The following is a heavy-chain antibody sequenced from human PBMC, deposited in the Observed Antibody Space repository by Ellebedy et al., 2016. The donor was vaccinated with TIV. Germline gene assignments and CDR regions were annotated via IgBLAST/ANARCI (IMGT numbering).Heavy chain of an antibody. CDR2: ISGGGDST. J-gene: IGHJ2*01. Sequence: GGSLRLXCAASGFTFSTYAMSWVRQAPGKGLEWVSAISGGGDSTYYADSVKGRFTISRDNSMDTLYLQMNSLRAEDTAVYYCAKDKHGSGSWYFDLWGRGTLVTVSS. V-gene: IGHV3-23*01. CDR3: AKDKHGSGSWYFDL. CDR1: GFTFSTYA. D-gene: IGHD3-10*01.